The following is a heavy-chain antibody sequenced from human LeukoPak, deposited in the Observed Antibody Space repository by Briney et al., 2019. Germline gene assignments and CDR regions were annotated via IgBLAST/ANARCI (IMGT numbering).Heavy chain of an antibody. CDR3: ARDPAYSGSYSRFDY. J-gene: IGHJ4*02. CDR1: GFTFSSYA. D-gene: IGHD1-26*01. CDR2: ISYDGSNK. V-gene: IGHV3-30-3*01. Sequence: PGRSLRLSCAASGFTFSSYAMHWVRQAPGKGLEWVAVISYDGSNKYYADSVKGRFTISRDNSKNTLYLQMNSLRAEDTAVYYCARDPAYSGSYSRFDYWGQGTLVTVSS.